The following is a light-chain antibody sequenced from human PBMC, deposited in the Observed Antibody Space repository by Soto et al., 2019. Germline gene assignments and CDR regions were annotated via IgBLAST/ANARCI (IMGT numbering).Light chain of an antibody. V-gene: IGKV3-11*01. CDR3: RQRYNWPLT. Sequence: VLTQSPSTLSLSPGDRATLSCQASQSIGNSLGWFQQKPGQAPRLLIDDAFNRATGIPARFTGSGSGSDFTLTISSLEPEDFGVYYCRQRYNWPLTFGGGTKVEIK. CDR1: QSIGNS. J-gene: IGKJ4*01. CDR2: DAF.